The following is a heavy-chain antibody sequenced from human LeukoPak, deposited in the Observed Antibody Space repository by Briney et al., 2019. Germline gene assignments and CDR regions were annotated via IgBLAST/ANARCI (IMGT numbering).Heavy chain of an antibody. CDR3: ARGRDLWFGEMDYYYYYMDV. J-gene: IGHJ6*03. CDR2: ISSSSSYI. Sequence: GGSLRLSCAASGFTFSSYSMNWVRQAPGKGLEWVSSISSSSSYIYYADSVKGRFTISRDNAKNSLYLQMNSLRAEDTAVCYCARGRDLWFGEMDYYYYYMDVWGKGTTVTVSS. CDR1: GFTFSSYS. V-gene: IGHV3-21*01. D-gene: IGHD3-10*01.